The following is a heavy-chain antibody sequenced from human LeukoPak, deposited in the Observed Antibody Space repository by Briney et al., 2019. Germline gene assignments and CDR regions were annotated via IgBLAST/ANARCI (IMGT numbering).Heavy chain of an antibody. J-gene: IGHJ4*02. CDR3: ARVNSAVGATPGRYYFDY. CDR1: GFTFSSYA. V-gene: IGHV3-30*04. D-gene: IGHD1-26*01. CDR2: ISYDGSNK. Sequence: GGSLRLSCAASGFTFSSYAMHWVRQAPGKGLEWVAVISYDGSNKYYADSVKGRITISRDNSKNTLYLQMNSLRAEDTAVYYCARVNSAVGATPGRYYFDYWGQGTLVTVSS.